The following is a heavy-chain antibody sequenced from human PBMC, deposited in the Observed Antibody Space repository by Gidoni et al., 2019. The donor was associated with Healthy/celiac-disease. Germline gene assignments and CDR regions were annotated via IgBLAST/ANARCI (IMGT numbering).Heavy chain of an antibody. D-gene: IGHD4-17*01. CDR2: IYPGDSDT. V-gene: IGHV5-51*01. Sequence: PGKGLEWMGSIYPGDSDTRYSPSFQGPVTISADKSISTAYLQWSSLKASDTAMYYCARHGLIYGGNSIGYYYYGMDVWGQGTTVTVSS. CDR3: ARHGLIYGGNSIGYYYYGMDV. J-gene: IGHJ6*02.